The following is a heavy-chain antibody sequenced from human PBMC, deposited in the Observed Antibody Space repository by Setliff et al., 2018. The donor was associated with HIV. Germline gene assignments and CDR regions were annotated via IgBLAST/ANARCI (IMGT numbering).Heavy chain of an antibody. V-gene: IGHV1-2*06. CDR1: GGTFSASG. J-gene: IGHJ3*02. D-gene: IGHD3-9*01. CDR3: AREYDVLTGYYISAFDI. CDR2: INPNSGDT. Sequence: ASVKVSCKASGGTFSASGFSWVRQAPGQGLEWVGRINPNSGDTNFAQKLQGRITMTRDTSISTAYLELNRLRSDDTAVYYCAREYDVLTGYYISAFDIWGQGTMVTVSS.